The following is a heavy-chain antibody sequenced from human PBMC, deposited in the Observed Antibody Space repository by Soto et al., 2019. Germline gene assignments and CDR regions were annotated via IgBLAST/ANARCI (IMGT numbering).Heavy chain of an antibody. CDR3: ARDQYYYDSSGYYTFDY. CDR2: INAGNGNT. CDR1: GYTFTSYA. V-gene: IGHV1-3*01. J-gene: IGHJ4*02. D-gene: IGHD3-22*01. Sequence: ASVKVSCKASGYTFTSYAMHWVRQAPGQRLEWMGWINAGNGNTKYSQKFQGRVTITRDTSASTAYMELSSLRSEDTAVYYCARDQYYYDSSGYYTFDYWGQGTLVTVSS.